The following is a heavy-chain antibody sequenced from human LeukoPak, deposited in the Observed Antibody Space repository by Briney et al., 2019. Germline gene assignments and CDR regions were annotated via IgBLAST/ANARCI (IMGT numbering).Heavy chain of an antibody. CDR2: IYYSGST. J-gene: IGHJ4*02. Sequence: SQTLSLTCTVSGGSISSDAYFWSWIRQHPGKGLEWIGYIYYSGSTYYNPSLKSRVTISVDTSKYQFSLKLSSVTAADTAVYYCARTSIATCHSDYWGQGTLVTVSS. CDR3: ARTSIATCHSDY. D-gene: IGHD6-6*01. CDR1: GGSISSDAYF. V-gene: IGHV4-31*03.